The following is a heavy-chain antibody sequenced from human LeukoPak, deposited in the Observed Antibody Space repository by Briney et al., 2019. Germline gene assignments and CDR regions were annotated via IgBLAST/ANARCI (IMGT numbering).Heavy chain of an antibody. CDR3: ASLYCYGSGPQGGMDV. Sequence: PSETLSLTCTVSGGSISSSSYYWGWIRQPPGKGLEWIGSIYYSGSTYYNPSLKSRVTISVDTSKNQFSLKLSSVTAADTAVYYCASLYCYGSGPQGGMDVWGQGTTVTVSS. CDR1: GGSISSSSYY. CDR2: IYYSGST. V-gene: IGHV4-39*01. D-gene: IGHD3-10*01. J-gene: IGHJ6*02.